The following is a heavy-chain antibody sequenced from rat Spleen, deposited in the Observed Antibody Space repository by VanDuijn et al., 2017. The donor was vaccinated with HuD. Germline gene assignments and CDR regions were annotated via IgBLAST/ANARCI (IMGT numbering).Heavy chain of an antibody. CDR1: GFTFSYAW. Sequence: EVQLVETGGSLVQPGKSLKLTCATSGFTFSYAWMHWIRQSPEKQLEWVAQIKAKSNNYATYYAESVKGRFTISRDDSKSSVYLQMNNLKEEDTAIYYCACDYYDATYYFRFTYWCQGTLFTVSS. V-gene: IGHV6-8*01. CDR3: ACDYYDATYYFRFTY. J-gene: IGHJ3*01. D-gene: IGHD1-12*02. CDR2: IKAKSNNYAT.